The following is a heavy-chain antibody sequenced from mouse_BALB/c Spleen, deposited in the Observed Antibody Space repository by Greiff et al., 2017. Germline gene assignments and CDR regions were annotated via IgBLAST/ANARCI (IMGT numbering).Heavy chain of an antibody. V-gene: IGHV7-3*02. Sequence: EEKLVESGGGLVQPGGSLRLSCATSGFTFTDYYMSWVRQPPGKALEWLGFIRNKANGYTTEYSASVKGRFTISRDNSQSILYLQMITLRAEDSATYYCARDRAVHYCGYVRDFDYWGQGTTLTVSS. CDR3: ARDRAVHYCGYVRDFDY. D-gene: IGHD1-2*01. CDR1: GFTFTDYY. CDR2: IRNKANGYTT. J-gene: IGHJ2*01.